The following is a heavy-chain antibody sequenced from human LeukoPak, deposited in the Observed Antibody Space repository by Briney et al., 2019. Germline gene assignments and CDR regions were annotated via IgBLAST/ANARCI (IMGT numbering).Heavy chain of an antibody. J-gene: IGHJ4*02. CDR2: IREDGNEI. Sequence: GGSLRLSCAAPGFSFSSYWMTRVRQAPGKGLEWVANIREDGNEIYYVASVKGRFTISRDNAKNSLYLQMNSLRAEDTALYYCARGVYSLDYWGQGTLVTVSS. CDR1: GFSFSSYW. V-gene: IGHV3-7*01. CDR3: ARGVYSLDY. D-gene: IGHD4-11*01.